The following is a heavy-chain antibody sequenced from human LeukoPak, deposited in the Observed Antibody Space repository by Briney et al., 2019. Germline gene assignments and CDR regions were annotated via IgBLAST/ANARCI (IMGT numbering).Heavy chain of an antibody. CDR2: IYSSGST. Sequence: SETLSLTCTVSGGSISSGSYYWSWIRQPAGKGLEWIGRIYSSGSTSYNPSLKSRVTISVDTSKNQFSLKLSSVTAADTAVYYCARDSVAAQTTDYWGQGTLVTVSS. D-gene: IGHD6-13*01. J-gene: IGHJ4*02. CDR1: GGSISSGSYY. CDR3: ARDSVAAQTTDY. V-gene: IGHV4-61*02.